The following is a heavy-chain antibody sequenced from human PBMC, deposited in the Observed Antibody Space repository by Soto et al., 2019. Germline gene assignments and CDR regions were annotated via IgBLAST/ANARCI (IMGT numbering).Heavy chain of an antibody. Sequence: GESLKISCAASGFTFSSYGMYWVRQTPGKGLEWVAVISYDGSSKYHADSVKGRLTISRDNSENTLYLQMNSLRAEDTAVYYCAKGSIVGATKDWFDPWGQGTLVTVSS. CDR1: GFTFSSYG. J-gene: IGHJ5*02. D-gene: IGHD1-26*01. CDR2: ISYDGSSK. V-gene: IGHV3-30*18. CDR3: AKGSIVGATKDWFDP.